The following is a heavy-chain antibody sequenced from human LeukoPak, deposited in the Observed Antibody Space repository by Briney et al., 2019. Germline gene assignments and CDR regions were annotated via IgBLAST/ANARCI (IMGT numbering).Heavy chain of an antibody. D-gene: IGHD6-19*01. CDR3: ARSIAVAGPNYYYGMDV. J-gene: IGHJ6*02. CDR1: GFTFSSYA. V-gene: IGHV3-23*01. Sequence: GGSLRLSCAASGFTFSSYAMSWVRQAPGKGLEWVSAISGSGGRTYYADSVKGRFTISRDNSKNTLYLQMNSLRAEDTAVYYCARSIAVAGPNYYYGMDVWGQGTTVTVSS. CDR2: ISGSGGRT.